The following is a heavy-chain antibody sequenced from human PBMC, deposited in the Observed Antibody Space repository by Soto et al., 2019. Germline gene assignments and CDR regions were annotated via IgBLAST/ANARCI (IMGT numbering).Heavy chain of an antibody. Sequence: PGGSLRLSCAAAGITLNNYAMSWVRQAPGKGLEWVSTINGGGVNTYYADPVKGRFIISRDNSRSMLYLQMSSLGAEDTAVYYCARRLTTETTVFDYWGHGTLVTVSS. D-gene: IGHD4-4*01. CDR2: INGGGVNT. CDR1: GITLNNYA. CDR3: ARRLTTETTVFDY. J-gene: IGHJ4*01. V-gene: IGHV3-23*01.